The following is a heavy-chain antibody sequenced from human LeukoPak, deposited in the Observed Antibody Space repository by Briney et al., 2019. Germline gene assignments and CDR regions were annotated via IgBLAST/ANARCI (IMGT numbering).Heavy chain of an antibody. CDR1: GFTFSSYA. Sequence: PGGSLRLSCAASGFTFSSYAMSWVRQAPGKGLEWVSAISGSGGSTYYADSVKGRFTISRDNSKNTLYLQMNSLRAEDTAVYYCAILSPLRSYVDTAMPGWGQGTMVTVSS. V-gene: IGHV3-23*01. CDR3: AILSPLRSYVDTAMPG. J-gene: IGHJ3*01. D-gene: IGHD5-18*01. CDR2: ISGSGGST.